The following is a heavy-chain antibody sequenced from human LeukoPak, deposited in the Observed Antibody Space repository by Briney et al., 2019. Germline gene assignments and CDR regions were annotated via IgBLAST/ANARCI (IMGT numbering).Heavy chain of an antibody. V-gene: IGHV1-3*01. CDR3: ARDTESDFDY. J-gene: IGHJ4*02. Sequence: ASVKVSCKASGYIFTSYAIHWVRQAPGQRLEWMGWINVGKGNREYSQKFQGRVTITVDTSASTAYMELSSLRSEDTAVYYCARDTESDFDYWGQGTLVTVSS. CDR1: GYIFTSYA. CDR2: INVGKGNR.